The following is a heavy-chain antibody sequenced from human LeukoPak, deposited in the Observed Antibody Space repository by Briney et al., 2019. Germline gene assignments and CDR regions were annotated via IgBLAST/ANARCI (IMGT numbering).Heavy chain of an antibody. CDR1: GGSISSSSYY. V-gene: IGHV4-39*01. D-gene: IGHD3-3*01. J-gene: IGHJ4*02. CDR2: IYYSGST. CDR3: ARVMYYDFWSGPIGGKHYFDY. Sequence: SETLSLTCTVSGGSISSSSYYWGWIRQPPGKGLEWIGSIYYSGSTYYNPSLKSRVTISVDTSKNQFSLKLSSVTAADTAVYYCARVMYYDFWSGPIGGKHYFDYWGQGTLVTVSS.